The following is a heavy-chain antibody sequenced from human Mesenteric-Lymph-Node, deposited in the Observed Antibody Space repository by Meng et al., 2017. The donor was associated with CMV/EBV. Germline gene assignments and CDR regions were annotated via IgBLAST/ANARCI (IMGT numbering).Heavy chain of an antibody. CDR1: GFTFDDYA. D-gene: IGHD2-2*02. CDR2: ISWNSGSI. CDR3: ARDAGYCSSTSCYRTDAFDI. Sequence: SLKISCAASGFTFDDYAMHWVRQAPGKGLEWVSGISWNSGSIGYADSVKGRFTISRDNAKNSLYLQMNSLRAEDTAVYYCARDAGYCSSTSCYRTDAFDIWGQGTMVTVSS. J-gene: IGHJ3*02. V-gene: IGHV3-9*01.